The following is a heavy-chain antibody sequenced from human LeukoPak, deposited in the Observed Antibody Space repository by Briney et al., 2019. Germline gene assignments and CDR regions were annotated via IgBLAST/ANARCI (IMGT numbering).Heavy chain of an antibody. J-gene: IGHJ5*02. V-gene: IGHV4-4*07. Sequence: SETLSLTCTVSGGSISSYYWSWIRQPAGKGLEWIGRIYASGSTHYNPSLKSRVTMSVDTSKKQFSLNLSSVTAADTAVFYCARDQGAYLTGFDPWGQGTLATDPS. CDR2: IYASGST. CDR1: GGSISSYY. D-gene: IGHD4/OR15-4a*01. CDR3: ARDQGAYLTGFDP.